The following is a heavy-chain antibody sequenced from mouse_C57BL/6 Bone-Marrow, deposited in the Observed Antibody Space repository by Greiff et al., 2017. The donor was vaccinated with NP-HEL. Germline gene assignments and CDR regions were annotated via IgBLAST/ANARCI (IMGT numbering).Heavy chain of an antibody. CDR3: ASGGYLWYFDV. CDR1: GFNIKDYY. CDR2: IDPEDGDT. J-gene: IGHJ1*03. Sequence: VQLQQSGAELVKPGASVKLSCTASGFNIKDYYMHWVKQRTEQGLEWIGRIDPEDGDTKYAPKFQGKATITADTSSNTAYLQLSSLTSEDTAVYYCASGGYLWYFDVWGTGTTVTVSA. V-gene: IGHV14-2*01. D-gene: IGHD1-1*02.